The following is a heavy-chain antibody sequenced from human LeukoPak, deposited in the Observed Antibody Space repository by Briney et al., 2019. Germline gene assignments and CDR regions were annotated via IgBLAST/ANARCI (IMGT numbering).Heavy chain of an antibody. Sequence: SETLSLTCAVYGGSFSGYYWSWIRQPPGKGLEWIGEINHSGSTNYNPSLKSRVTISVDTSKNQFSLKLSSVTAADTAVYYCARDSPNWTAKGVWFDPWGQGTLVTVSS. CDR3: ARDSPNWTAKGVWFDP. V-gene: IGHV4-34*01. CDR2: INHSGST. D-gene: IGHD1-1*01. J-gene: IGHJ5*02. CDR1: GGSFSGYY.